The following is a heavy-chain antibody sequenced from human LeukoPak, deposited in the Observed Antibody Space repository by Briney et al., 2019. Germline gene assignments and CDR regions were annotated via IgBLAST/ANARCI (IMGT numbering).Heavy chain of an antibody. V-gene: IGHV3-21*01. D-gene: IGHD3-10*01. J-gene: IGHJ6*04. CDR2: ISSSSSHI. CDR3: ARDTRFGALYDSSYHGMDV. CDR1: GFIFSTYS. Sequence: GGSLRLSCAASGFIFSTYSMSWVRQAPGKGLEWVSSISSSSSHIYYADSVKGRLTISRDNAKNSLYLQIYSLRAQDTAVYYCARDTRFGALYDSSYHGMDVWGKGTTVTVSS.